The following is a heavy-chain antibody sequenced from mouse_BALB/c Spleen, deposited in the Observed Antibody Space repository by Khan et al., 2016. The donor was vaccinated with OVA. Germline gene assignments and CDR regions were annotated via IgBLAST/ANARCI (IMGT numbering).Heavy chain of an antibody. Sequence: VQLQESGPGLVKPSQSLSLTCTVTGYSITSDYAWNLIRQFPGNKLEWMGYIRYSGNTKYNPSLKSRISITRDTSKNQFFLQLNFVTIEDTATYYCARIQGGDFDYWGQGTTLTVSS. D-gene: IGHD3-2*02. J-gene: IGHJ2*01. V-gene: IGHV3-2*02. CDR3: ARIQGGDFDY. CDR2: IRYSGNT. CDR1: GYSITSDYA.